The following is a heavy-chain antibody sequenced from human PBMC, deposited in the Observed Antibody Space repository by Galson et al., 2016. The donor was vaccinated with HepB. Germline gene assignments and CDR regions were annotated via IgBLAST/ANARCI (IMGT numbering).Heavy chain of an antibody. CDR3: ARDGYYYGSGSYGAATY. D-gene: IGHD3-10*01. Sequence: SLRLSCAASGFSFSSSAMHWVRQAPGKGLEWVAVISYHGSNKYYVDSVKGRFTISRDNSKNTLYLQMNSLRVEDTAMYYCARDGYYYGSGSYGAATYWVQGAPVTVSS. CDR2: ISYHGSNK. CDR1: GFSFSSSA. J-gene: IGHJ4*02. V-gene: IGHV3-30*04.